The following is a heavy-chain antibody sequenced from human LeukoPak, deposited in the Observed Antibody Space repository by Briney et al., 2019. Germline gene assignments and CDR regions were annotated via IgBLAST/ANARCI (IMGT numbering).Heavy chain of an antibody. CDR3: AKVAKYYYGSETYYFFEH. CDR1: GFTFSSYE. D-gene: IGHD3-10*01. V-gene: IGHV3-48*03. CDR2: ISISGSTI. Sequence: GEPLRLSCAASGFTFSSYEMNWVRQAPGKGLEWLSYISISGSTIYYAASEKGRFTISRDNAKNSLYLQMNSLRVEDTAVYYCAKVAKYYYGSETYYFFEHWGQGTPVTASS. J-gene: IGHJ4*02.